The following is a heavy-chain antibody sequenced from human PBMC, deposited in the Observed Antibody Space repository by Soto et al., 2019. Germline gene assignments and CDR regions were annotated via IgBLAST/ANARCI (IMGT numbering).Heavy chain of an antibody. J-gene: IGHJ4*02. CDR2: IYPSGMP. CDR3: ARERGGYGLFDS. V-gene: IGHV4-30-2*01. Sequence: SETLSLTCTVSGGSISNAAYSWSWIRQPPWKGLEWIGYIYPSGMPFYNPSLRSRVTISIDRSNDQFSLNLKSVTAADTAVYYCARERGGYGLFDSWGQGXLVTVYS. D-gene: IGHD5-18*01. CDR1: GGSISNAAYS.